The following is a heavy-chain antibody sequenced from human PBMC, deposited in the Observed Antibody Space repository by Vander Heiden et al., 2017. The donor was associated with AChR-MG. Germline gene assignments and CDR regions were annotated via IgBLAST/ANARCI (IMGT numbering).Heavy chain of an antibody. CDR2: IKQDGSEK. CDR3: ARDSGSSSWPHYYGMDV. D-gene: IGHD6-13*01. J-gene: IGHJ6*02. CDR1: GFTFSSYW. Sequence: EVQLVESGGGLVQPGGSLRLPCAASGFTFSSYWMSWVRQAPGKGLEWVANIKQDGSEKYYVDSVKGRFTISRDNAKNSLYLQMNSLRAEDTAVYYCARDSGSSSWPHYYGMDVWGQGTTVTVSS. V-gene: IGHV3-7*01.